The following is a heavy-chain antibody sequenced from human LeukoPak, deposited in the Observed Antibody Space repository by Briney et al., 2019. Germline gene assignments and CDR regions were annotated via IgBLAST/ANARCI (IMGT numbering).Heavy chain of an antibody. CDR2: MNPNSGNT. CDR3: ASGYYYGSGSYVY. D-gene: IGHD3-10*01. J-gene: IGHJ4*02. V-gene: IGHV1-8*03. CDR1: GYTFTSYD. Sequence: ASVKVSCKASGYTFTSYDINWVRQATGQGLGWMGWMNPNSGNTGYAQKFQGRVTITRNTSISTAYMELSSLRSEDTAVYYCASGYYYGSGSYVYWGQGTLVTVSS.